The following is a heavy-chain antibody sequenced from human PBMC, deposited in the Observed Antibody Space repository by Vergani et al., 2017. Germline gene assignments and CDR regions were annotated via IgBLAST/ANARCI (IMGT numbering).Heavy chain of an antibody. J-gene: IGHJ4*02. D-gene: IGHD5-12*01. V-gene: IGHV3-21*01. CDR2: ISSSSSYI. Sequence: EVHLVESGGGLVKPGGSLRLSCAASGFTFSSYSMNWVRQAPGKGLEWVSSISSSSSYIYYADSVNCRFTISRDNAKNSLYLQMNSLRAEYTAVYYCARDKAYGGYVGDYWGQGTLVTVSS. CDR1: GFTFSSYS. CDR3: ARDKAYGGYVGDY.